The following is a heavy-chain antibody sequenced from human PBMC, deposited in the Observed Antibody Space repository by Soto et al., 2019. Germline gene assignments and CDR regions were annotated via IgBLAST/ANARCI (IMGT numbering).Heavy chain of an antibody. CDR3: ARVRSQWLVPYGMDV. CDR1: GFTFSSYA. CDR2: ISYDGSNK. J-gene: IGHJ6*02. Sequence: GGSPRLSCAASGFTFSSYAMHWVRQAPGKGLEWVAVISYDGSNKYYADSVKGRFTISRDNSKNTLYLQMNSLRAEDTAVYYCARVRSQWLVPYGMDVWGQGTAVTVSS. D-gene: IGHD6-19*01. V-gene: IGHV3-30-3*01.